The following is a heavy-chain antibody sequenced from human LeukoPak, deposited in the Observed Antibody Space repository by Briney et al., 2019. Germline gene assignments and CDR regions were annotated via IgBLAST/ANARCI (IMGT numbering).Heavy chain of an antibody. Sequence: SQTLSLTCAISGDSVSSNSAAWNWIRQSPSRGLEWLGRTCYRSKWYTYYAVSVKSRVSINRDTSKNQFSLQLNSVTPEDTAVYYCARSTGPIDYWGQGTLVTVSS. CDR1: GDSVSSNSAA. CDR2: TCYRSKWYT. CDR3: ARSTGPIDY. D-gene: IGHD1-1*01. J-gene: IGHJ4*02. V-gene: IGHV6-1*01.